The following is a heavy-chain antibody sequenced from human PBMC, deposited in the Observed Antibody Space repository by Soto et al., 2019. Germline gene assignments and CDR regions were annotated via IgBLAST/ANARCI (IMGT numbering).Heavy chain of an antibody. CDR2: ISGYNGHP. J-gene: IGHJ6*03. Sequence: QVQLVQSGAEVKRPGASVKVSCKASGYSFTSYGISWVRQAPGQGLEWMGWISGYNGHPTYAQKVQYRATMTTDTSTSTAYMELRSLRSDDTAVYYCARRVYDDLYYMDVWGKGTKVTVSS. V-gene: IGHV1-18*01. CDR1: GYSFTSYG. CDR3: ARRVYDDLYYMDV. D-gene: IGHD3-3*01.